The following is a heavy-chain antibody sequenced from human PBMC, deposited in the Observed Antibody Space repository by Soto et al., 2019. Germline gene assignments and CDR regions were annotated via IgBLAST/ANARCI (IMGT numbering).Heavy chain of an antibody. CDR3: AKVRGVNTRFYDY. D-gene: IGHD3-10*01. CDR1: EFTFTAYA. J-gene: IGHJ4*02. V-gene: IGHV3-23*01. Sequence: GGSLRLSCAASEFTFTAYAMSWVRQAPGKGLEWVSAISAGGSTTNYADSVKGRFTISRDNSKNTLYLEMNSLRVGDTAIYYCAKVRGVNTRFYDYWGQGTLVTVSS. CDR2: ISAGGSTT.